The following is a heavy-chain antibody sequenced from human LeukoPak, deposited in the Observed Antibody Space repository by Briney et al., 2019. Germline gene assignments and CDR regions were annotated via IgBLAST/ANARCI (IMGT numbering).Heavy chain of an antibody. Sequence: GGSLRLSCAASGFTFSSYWMHWVRQAPGKGLVWVSRIISDGSSTTYADSVKGRFTISRDNAKNTLYLQMNSLRVEDTAVYYCAREGRVSGYDFDCWGQGTLVTVSS. CDR2: IISDGSST. D-gene: IGHD5-12*01. CDR3: AREGRVSGYDFDC. CDR1: GFTFSSYW. V-gene: IGHV3-74*03. J-gene: IGHJ4*02.